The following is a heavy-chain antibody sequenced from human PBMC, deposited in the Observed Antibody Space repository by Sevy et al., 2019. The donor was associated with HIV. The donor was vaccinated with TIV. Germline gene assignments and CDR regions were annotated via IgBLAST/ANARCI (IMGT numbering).Heavy chain of an antibody. CDR2: ISNSGST. Sequence: SETLSLTCTVSGGSLTSYYWSWIRQPPGKGLEWIGYISNSGSTNYNPSLKSRVTKSVDTSKNQFSLKLSSVTAADTAVYYCARRLYSSGWGPKWHYMDVWGKGTTVTVSS. J-gene: IGHJ6*03. V-gene: IGHV4-59*13. CDR1: GGSLTSYY. D-gene: IGHD6-19*01. CDR3: ARRLYSSGWGPKWHYMDV.